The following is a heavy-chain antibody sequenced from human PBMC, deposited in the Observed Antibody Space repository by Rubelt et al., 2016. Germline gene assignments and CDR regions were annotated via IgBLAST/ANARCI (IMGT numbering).Heavy chain of an antibody. CDR3: ARRKVSALPVNEFNWFDP. CDR2: IWYDGSNK. D-gene: IGHD3-10*01. V-gene: IGHV3-33*01. J-gene: IGHJ5*02. Sequence: APGKGLEWVAVIWYDGSNKYYADSVKGRFTISRDNSKNTLYLQMNSLRAEDTAVYYCARRKVSALPVNEFNWFDPWGQGTLVTVSS.